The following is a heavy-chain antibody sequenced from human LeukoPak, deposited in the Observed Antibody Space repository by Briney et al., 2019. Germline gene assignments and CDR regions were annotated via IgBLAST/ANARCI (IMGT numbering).Heavy chain of an antibody. Sequence: GGSLRLSCAASGFTFSSYWMHWVRQAPGKGLVWVSRINSDGSSTSYADSVKGRFTISRDNAKNTLYLQMNSLRAEDTAVYYCARTPYYDILTGHDAFDIWGQGTMVTVSS. D-gene: IGHD3-9*01. V-gene: IGHV3-74*01. CDR2: INSDGSST. CDR1: GFTFSSYW. CDR3: ARTPYYDILTGHDAFDI. J-gene: IGHJ3*02.